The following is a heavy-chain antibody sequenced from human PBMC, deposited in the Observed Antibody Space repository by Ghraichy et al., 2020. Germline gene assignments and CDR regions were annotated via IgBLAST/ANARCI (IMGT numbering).Heavy chain of an antibody. J-gene: IGHJ4*02. V-gene: IGHV4-31*03. CDR3: ARGQPTVTYYFDY. Sequence: SQTLSLTCTVSGGSISSGGYYWSWIRQHPGKGLEWIGYIYYSGSTYYNPSLKSRVTISVDTSKNQFSLKLSSVTAADTAVYYCARGQPTVTYYFDYWGQGTLVTVSS. CDR1: GGSISSGGYY. CDR2: IYYSGST. D-gene: IGHD4-17*01.